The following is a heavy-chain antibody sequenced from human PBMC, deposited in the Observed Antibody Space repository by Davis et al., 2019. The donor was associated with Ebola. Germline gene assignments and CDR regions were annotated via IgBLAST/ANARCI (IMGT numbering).Heavy chain of an antibody. D-gene: IGHD3-9*01. V-gene: IGHV3-30-3*01. CDR2: ISYDGSNK. CDR3: ARAQRYFDWLLSPLYYYYYGMDV. CDR1: GFTFSSYA. Sequence: GESLKISCAASGFTFSSYAMHWVRQAPGKGLEWVAVISYDGSNKYYADSVKGRFTISRDNSKNTLYLQMNSLRAEDTAVYYCARAQRYFDWLLSPLYYYYYGMDVWGQGTTVTVSS. J-gene: IGHJ6*02.